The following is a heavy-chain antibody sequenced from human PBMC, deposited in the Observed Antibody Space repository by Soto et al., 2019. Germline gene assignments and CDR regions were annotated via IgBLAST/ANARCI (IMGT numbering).Heavy chain of an antibody. CDR3: ARATSVDAY. CDR1: GFAFSGYW. Sequence: EVQLVESGGDLVQPGGSLRLSCAASGFAFSGYWMSWVRQAPGKGLEGVANIKQDGSEKYYVDSVKGRFTISRDNAKNSLYRQINSLRVEDTAVYYGARATSVDAYWGQGTLVTVSS. CDR2: IKQDGSEK. V-gene: IGHV3-7*01. D-gene: IGHD5-12*01. J-gene: IGHJ4*02.